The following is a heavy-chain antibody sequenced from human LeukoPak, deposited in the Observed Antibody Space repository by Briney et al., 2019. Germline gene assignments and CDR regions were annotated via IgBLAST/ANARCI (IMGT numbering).Heavy chain of an antibody. Sequence: SETLSLTCTVSGGSISSYYWSWIRQPPGKGLEWIGYTYYSGSTNYNPSLKSRVTISVDTSKNQFSLKLNSVTAADTAVYYCARYRNEALFAFDIWGQGTMVTVSS. D-gene: IGHD1-14*01. CDR3: ARYRNEALFAFDI. V-gene: IGHV4-59*01. J-gene: IGHJ3*02. CDR2: TYYSGST. CDR1: GGSISSYY.